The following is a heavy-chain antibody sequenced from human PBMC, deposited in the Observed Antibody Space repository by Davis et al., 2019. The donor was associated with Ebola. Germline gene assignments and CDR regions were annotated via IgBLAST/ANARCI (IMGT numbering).Heavy chain of an antibody. CDR3: ARVSFSKRWLVPAAKVGLGAFDI. J-gene: IGHJ3*02. D-gene: IGHD2-2*01. CDR2: IYYSGDT. CDR1: GGSINSNTFY. Sequence: PSETLSLTCTVSGGSINSNTFYWGWIRQSPGKGREWIGRIYYSGDTDYNASLKSRVTISVDTSKNQFSLKLSSVTAADTAVYYCARVSFSKRWLVPAAKVGLGAFDIWGQGTMVTVSS. V-gene: IGHV4-39*01.